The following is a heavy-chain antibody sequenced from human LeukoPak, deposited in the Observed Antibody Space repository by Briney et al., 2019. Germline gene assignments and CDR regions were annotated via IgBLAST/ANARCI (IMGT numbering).Heavy chain of an antibody. V-gene: IGHV1-2*02. D-gene: IGHD4-17*01. CDR3: ARLDTVTLPYFDY. Sequence: GASVKVSCKASGYTFTGYYMHWVRQAPGQGLEWMGWINPNSGGTNYAQKFQGRVTMTRDTSISTAYMELSRLKASDTAMYYCARLDTVTLPYFDYWGQGTLVTVSS. CDR1: GYTFTGYY. J-gene: IGHJ4*02. CDR2: INPNSGGT.